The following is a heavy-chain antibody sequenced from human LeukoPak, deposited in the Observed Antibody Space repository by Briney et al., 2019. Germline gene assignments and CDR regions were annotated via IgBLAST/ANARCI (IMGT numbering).Heavy chain of an antibody. CDR3: ARLVERLLWFGELSLNWFDP. D-gene: IGHD3-10*01. CDR2: INHSGST. V-gene: IGHV4-34*01. Sequence: GSLGLSCAASGFTFSSYSMNWVRQPPGKGLEWIGEINHSGSTNYNPSLKSRVTTSVDTSKNQFSLKLSSVTAADTAVYYCARLVERLLWFGELSLNWFDPWGQGTLVTVSS. J-gene: IGHJ5*02. CDR1: GFTFSSYS.